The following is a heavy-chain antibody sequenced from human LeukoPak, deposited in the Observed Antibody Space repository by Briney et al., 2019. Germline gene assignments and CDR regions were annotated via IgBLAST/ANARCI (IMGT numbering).Heavy chain of an antibody. J-gene: IGHJ4*02. Sequence: SETLSLTCAVYGGSFSGYYWSWIRQPPRKGLQWIGYIHYTGSTNYNPSLKSRVTISVNTSKNQFSLKLSSVTAADTAVYYCATRVYSYGLIFDYWGQGTLVTVSS. CDR3: ATRVYSYGLIFDY. V-gene: IGHV4-59*12. CDR1: GGSFSGYY. D-gene: IGHD5-18*01. CDR2: IHYTGST.